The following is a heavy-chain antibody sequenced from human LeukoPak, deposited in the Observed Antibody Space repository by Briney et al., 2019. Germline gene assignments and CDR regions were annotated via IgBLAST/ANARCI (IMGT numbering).Heavy chain of an antibody. D-gene: IGHD3-9*01. CDR1: GFTFGDYA. J-gene: IGHJ4*02. CDR3: TRRADWLDY. Sequence: GGSLRLSCTASGFTFGDYAMTCVRQAPGKGLEGVGFIRSKAYGGPTEYAASVNGKFTISKEDSKRIAYLHMNSLQTADAAVYYCTRRADWLDYWGQGTLVTVSS. CDR2: IRSKAYGGPT. V-gene: IGHV3-49*04.